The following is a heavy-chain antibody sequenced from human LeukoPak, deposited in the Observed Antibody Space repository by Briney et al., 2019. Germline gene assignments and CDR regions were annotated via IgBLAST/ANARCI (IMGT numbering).Heavy chain of an antibody. CDR1: GASISSYF. CDR2: IYYSGTT. CDR3: ARSTSGYYSKHYYFYMDV. V-gene: IGHV4-59*01. D-gene: IGHD3-22*01. Sequence: PSETLSLTCTVSGASISSYFWSWVRQPPGKGLEWVGYIYYSGTTNYNPSLKSRIAISLDTAKKQFSLRMRSVTAADTAGYYCARSTSGYYSKHYYFYMDVWGKGTTVTVSS. J-gene: IGHJ6*03.